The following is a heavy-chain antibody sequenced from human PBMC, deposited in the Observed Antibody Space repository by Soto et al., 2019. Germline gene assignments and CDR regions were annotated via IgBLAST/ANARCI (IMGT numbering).Heavy chain of an antibody. Sequence: GASVKVSCKASGYTFTSYGISWVRQAPGQGLEWMGWISAYNGNTNYAQKLQGRVTMTTDTSTSTAYMELRSLRSDDTAVYYCARPAPWWSGSALKYYFDYWGQGTLVTVSS. J-gene: IGHJ4*02. CDR2: ISAYNGNT. CDR3: ARPAPWWSGSALKYYFDY. V-gene: IGHV1-18*01. D-gene: IGHD3-3*01. CDR1: GYTFTSYG.